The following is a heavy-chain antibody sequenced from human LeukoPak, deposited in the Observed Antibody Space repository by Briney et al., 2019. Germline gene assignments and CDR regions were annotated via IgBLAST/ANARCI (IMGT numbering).Heavy chain of an antibody. CDR1: GGAFSGYY. J-gene: IGHJ6*03. Sequence: SETLSLTCAVDGGAFSGYYWIGIRQPPGQGLEGIGEINHSASTNYNPSLKSRVTISVDASKNQFSLKLSSVTAADTAVYFCARVGYSYVINDWSRTGLGAYPTKYYYHLDVWGKGTTVRVPS. D-gene: IGHD5-18*01. CDR2: INHSAST. V-gene: IGHV4-34*01. CDR3: ARVGYSYVINDWSRTGLGAYPTKYYYHLDV.